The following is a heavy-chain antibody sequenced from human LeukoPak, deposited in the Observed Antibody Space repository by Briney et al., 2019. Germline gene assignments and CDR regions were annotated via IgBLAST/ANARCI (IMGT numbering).Heavy chain of an antibody. Sequence: PSETLSLTCTVSGGSISSSSYYWGWIRQPPGKGLEWIGSIYYSGSTYYNPSLKSRVTISVDTSKNQFSLKLSSVTAADTAVYYCAVGYCSSTSCYADSPQFDYWGQGTLVTVSS. J-gene: IGHJ4*02. D-gene: IGHD2-2*01. CDR3: AVGYCSSTSCYADSPQFDY. CDR2: IYYSGST. V-gene: IGHV4-39*07. CDR1: GGSISSSSYY.